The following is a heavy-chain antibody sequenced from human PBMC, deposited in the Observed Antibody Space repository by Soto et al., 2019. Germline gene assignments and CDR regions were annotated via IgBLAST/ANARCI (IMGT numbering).Heavy chain of an antibody. Sequence: PGGSLRLSCAASGFTFSTYWMHWIRQVPGKGLEWVSRINSDASHTYYADSVKGRFTISRDNAKNTLHLEMNSLRAEDTAVYYCVRDGHSITTSCYGNCFGPCGQGTMFTVSS. V-gene: IGHV3-74*01. J-gene: IGHJ5*02. CDR3: VRDGHSITTSCYGNCFGP. CDR1: GFTFSTYW. CDR2: INSDASHT. D-gene: IGHD2-2*01.